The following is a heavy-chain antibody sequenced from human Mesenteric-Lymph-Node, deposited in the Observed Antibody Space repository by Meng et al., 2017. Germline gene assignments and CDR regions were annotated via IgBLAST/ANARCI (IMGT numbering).Heavy chain of an antibody. Sequence: VQLVDAGGVLVKPGWSLRLSCAASGFTFSDYYMSWIRQAPGKGLEWVANINHDGSEKYYVDSVKGRFTISRDNAKNLLYLQMNSLRAEDTAVYYCARPLAGYFPIGPFDIWGQGTMVTVSS. CDR3: ARPLAGYFPIGPFDI. J-gene: IGHJ3*02. D-gene: IGHD5-18*01. CDR2: INHDGSEK. V-gene: IGHV3-7*01. CDR1: GFTFSDYY.